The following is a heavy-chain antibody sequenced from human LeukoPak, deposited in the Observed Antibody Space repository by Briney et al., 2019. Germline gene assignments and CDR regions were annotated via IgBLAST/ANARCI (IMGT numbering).Heavy chain of an antibody. V-gene: IGHV3-7*01. D-gene: IGHD3-10*01. J-gene: IGHJ4*02. CDR2: IKQDGSEK. Sequence: GGSLRLSCAASGFTFSRYWMSWVRQAPGKGLEWVANIKQDGSEKYYVDSVKGRFTISRDNAKNSLYLQMNSLRAEDTAVYYCARAGLTMARGVKNWGQGTLVTVSS. CDR3: ARAGLTMARGVKN. CDR1: GFTFSRYW.